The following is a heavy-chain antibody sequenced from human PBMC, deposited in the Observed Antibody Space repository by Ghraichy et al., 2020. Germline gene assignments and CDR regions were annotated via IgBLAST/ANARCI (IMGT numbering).Heavy chain of an antibody. D-gene: IGHD2-15*01. CDR3: ARGCSRGVCLDP. J-gene: IGHJ5*02. V-gene: IGHV1-18*04. Sequence: ASVKVSCKAFGYSLSSYAITWVRQAPGQGLESMGWINGHNGDTNYAQRLQGRFTLTADTSTNTAYMELNSLISDDTAVYYCARGCSRGVCLDPWGQGTRVTVSS. CDR2: INGHNGDT. CDR1: GYSLSSYA.